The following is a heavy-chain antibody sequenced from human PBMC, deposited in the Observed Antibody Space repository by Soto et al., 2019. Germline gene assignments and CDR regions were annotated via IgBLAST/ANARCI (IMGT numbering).Heavy chain of an antibody. CDR1: GFTFDDYA. J-gene: IGHJ3*02. V-gene: IGHV3-9*01. CDR2: ISWNSGSI. CDR3: ARDGAEDAFDI. Sequence: SLRLSCAASGFTFDDYAMHWVRQAPGKGLEWVSGISWNSGSIGYADSVKGRFTISRDNAKNSLYLQMNSLRAEDTAVYYCARDGAEDAFDIRGQGTLVTVSS.